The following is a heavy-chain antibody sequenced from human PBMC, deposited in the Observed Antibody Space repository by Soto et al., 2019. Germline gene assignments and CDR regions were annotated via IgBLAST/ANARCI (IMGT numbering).Heavy chain of an antibody. CDR1: GDSVSSNSAA. J-gene: IGHJ3*02. V-gene: IGHV6-1*01. CDR2: TYYRSKWYN. CDR3: ARVGVPSSSSTGNAFDI. Sequence: SQTLSLTCAISGDSVSSNSAAWNWIRQSPSRGLEWLGRTYYRSKWYNDYAVSVKSRITINPDTSKNQFSLQLNSVTPEDTAVYYCARVGVPSSSSTGNAFDIWGQGTMVTVSS. D-gene: IGHD6-6*01.